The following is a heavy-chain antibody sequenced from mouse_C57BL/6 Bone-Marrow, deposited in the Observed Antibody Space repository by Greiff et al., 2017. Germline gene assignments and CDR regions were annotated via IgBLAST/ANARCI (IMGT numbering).Heavy chain of an antibody. V-gene: IGHV5-17*01. CDR2: ISSGSSTI. J-gene: IGHJ4*01. Sequence: EVKLVESGGGLVKPGGSLKLSCAASGFTFSDYGMHWVRQAPEKGLEWVAYISSGSSTIYYADTVRGRFTISRDNAKNTLFLQITSLRSEDTAMYYCARLYYYAMDYWGQGTSVTVSS. CDR1: GFTFSDYG. CDR3: ARLYYYAMDY.